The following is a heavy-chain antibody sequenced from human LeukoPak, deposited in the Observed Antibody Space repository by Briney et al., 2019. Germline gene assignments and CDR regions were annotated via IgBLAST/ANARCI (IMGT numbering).Heavy chain of an antibody. CDR2: IYSGGST. D-gene: IGHD2-2*01. J-gene: IGHJ4*02. CDR1: GFTVSSDY. Sequence: GGSLRLSCAASGFTVSSDYMSWVRQAPGKGLEWVSVIYSGGSTYYADSVKGRFTISRDNSKNTLYLQMNSLRGEDTAVYYCARGGAGYCSSTSCPDFWGQGTLVTVSS. V-gene: IGHV3-66*01. CDR3: ARGGAGYCSSTSCPDF.